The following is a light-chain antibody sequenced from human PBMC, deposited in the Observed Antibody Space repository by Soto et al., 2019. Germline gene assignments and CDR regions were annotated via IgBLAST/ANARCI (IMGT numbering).Light chain of an antibody. V-gene: IGKV3-20*01. J-gene: IGKJ2*01. CDR1: QSVTSRY. CDR2: GIS. CDR3: QQYSTLPHT. Sequence: ENVLTQSPGTLSLSPGEGATLSCRATQSVTSRYFAWYQQKPGQAPRLLIYGISSRATDIPDRFSGSGSGTDYTLTISRLDPEDFGVYYCQQYSTLPHTFGQGTKLEVK.